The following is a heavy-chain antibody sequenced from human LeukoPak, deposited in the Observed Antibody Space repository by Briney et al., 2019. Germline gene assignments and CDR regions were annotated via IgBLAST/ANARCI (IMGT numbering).Heavy chain of an antibody. CDR1: GGTFSSYA. CDR2: IIPIFGTA. Sequence: ASVKVSCKASGGTFSSYATSWVRQAPGQGLEWMGGIIPIFGTANYAQKFQGRVTITADESTSTAYMELSSLRSEDTAVYYCARDNYGDYSYNWFDPWGQGTLVTVSS. D-gene: IGHD4-17*01. J-gene: IGHJ5*02. V-gene: IGHV1-69*13. CDR3: ARDNYGDYSYNWFDP.